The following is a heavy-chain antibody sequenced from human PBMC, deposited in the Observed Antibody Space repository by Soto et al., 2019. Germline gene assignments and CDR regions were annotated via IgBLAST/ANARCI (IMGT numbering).Heavy chain of an antibody. CDR3: ARTYYYDSSGYTYFDY. Sequence: VASVKVSCKASGGTFSSYAISWVRQAPGQGLEWMGGIIPIFGTANYAQKFQGRVTITADGSTSTAYMELSSLRSEDTAVYYCARTYYYDSSGYTYFDYWGQGTLVTVSS. D-gene: IGHD3-22*01. V-gene: IGHV1-69*13. CDR2: IIPIFGTA. J-gene: IGHJ4*02. CDR1: GGTFSSYA.